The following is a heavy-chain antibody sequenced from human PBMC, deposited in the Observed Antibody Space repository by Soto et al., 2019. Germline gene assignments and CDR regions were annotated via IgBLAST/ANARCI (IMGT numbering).Heavy chain of an antibody. V-gene: IGHV4-4*07. CDR2: IYASGST. D-gene: IGHD2-21*01. Sequence: PSETLSLTCNVSDDSLSTYYWSWIRQPAGKGLEWIGRIYASGSTNYNPSLKGRVSMSVDTSKKQFPLKMMSVTAADTAMYYCARSAIPRGGWFRPWGQGVLVTVSS. CDR1: DDSLSTYY. J-gene: IGHJ5*02. CDR3: ARSAIPRGGWFRP.